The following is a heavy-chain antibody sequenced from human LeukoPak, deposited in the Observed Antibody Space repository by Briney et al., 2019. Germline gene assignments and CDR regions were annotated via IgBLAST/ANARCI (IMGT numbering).Heavy chain of an antibody. CDR3: ARAPGGFHGDYSPIAY. V-gene: IGHV3-30-3*01. CDR1: GFTFSSYA. D-gene: IGHD4-17*01. CDR2: TSDDGSTK. J-gene: IGHJ4*02. Sequence: PGGPLRLSCTASGFTFSSYAMHWVRQAPGKGLQWLALTSDDGSTKYYADSVKGRFTISRDNSQSTLFLQMNSLRAEETAMYYCARAPGGFHGDYSPIAYWGQGTLVTVSS.